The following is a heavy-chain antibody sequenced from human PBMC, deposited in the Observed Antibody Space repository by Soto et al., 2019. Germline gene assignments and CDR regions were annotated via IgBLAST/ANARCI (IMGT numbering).Heavy chain of an antibody. CDR3: ARGWSGRFDY. J-gene: IGHJ4*02. D-gene: IGHD1-26*01. CDR1: GGTFSSYA. CDR2: IIPIFGTA. Sequence: QVQLVQSGAEVKKPGSSVKVSCTASGGTFSSYAISWVRQAPGQGLEWMGGIIPIFGTANYAQKFQGRVTITEDECTSTAYMELRSRRCEDTAVYYCARGWSGRFDYWGQGTLVTVSS. V-gene: IGHV1-69*01.